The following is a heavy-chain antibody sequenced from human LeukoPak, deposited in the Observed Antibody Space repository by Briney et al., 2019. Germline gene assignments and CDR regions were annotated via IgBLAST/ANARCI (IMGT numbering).Heavy chain of an antibody. CDR1: GGTFSSYA. J-gene: IGHJ4*02. CDR3: ARGGIQLWFSFDY. Sequence: GASVKVSCKASGGTFSSYAISWVRQAPGQGLEWMGGIIPIFGTANYAQKFQGRVTITADESTSTAYMELSSLRPEDTAVYYCARGGIQLWFSFDYWGQGTLVTVSS. D-gene: IGHD5-18*01. CDR2: IIPIFGTA. V-gene: IGHV1-69*13.